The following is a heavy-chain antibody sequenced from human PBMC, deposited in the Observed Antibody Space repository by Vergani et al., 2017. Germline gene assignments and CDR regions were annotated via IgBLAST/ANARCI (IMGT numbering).Heavy chain of an antibody. Sequence: QVQLQESGPGLVKPSQTLSLSCTVSGGSVRTSIGYYWTWIRQPAVKTLEWIGYIYYSGSTNYNPSLKSRVTISVDTSKNQFSLKLSSVTAADTAVYYCARNPYCGGDCYSDAFDIWGQGTMVTVSS. CDR3: ARNPYCGGDCYSDAFDI. D-gene: IGHD2-21*02. V-gene: IGHV4-61*10. CDR2: IYYSGST. CDR1: GGSVRTSIGYY. J-gene: IGHJ3*02.